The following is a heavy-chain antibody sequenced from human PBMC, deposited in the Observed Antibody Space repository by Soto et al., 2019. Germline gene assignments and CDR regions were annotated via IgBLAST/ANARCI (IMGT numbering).Heavy chain of an antibody. CDR1: GGSISKSRCH. CDR3: ARHGITGSCYDAFGI. Sequence: PSEDVSLTCTVSGGSISKSRCHWGCIRQPPGKGLEWIASIKYSGTTFYNPSLKSRVSLSVDTSKNQFALKLSSVTAAETAVYYCARHGITGSCYDAFGIWGQGTMVTVSS. V-gene: IGHV4-39*01. CDR2: IKYSGTT. J-gene: IGHJ3*02. D-gene: IGHD1-26*01.